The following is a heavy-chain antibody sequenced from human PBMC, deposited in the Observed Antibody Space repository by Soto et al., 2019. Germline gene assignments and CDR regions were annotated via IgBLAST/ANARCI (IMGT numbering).Heavy chain of an antibody. V-gene: IGHV3-15*07. CDR1: GFTFSNAW. CDR2: IKSKTDGGTT. J-gene: IGHJ4*02. Sequence: EVQLVESGGGLVKPGGSLRLSCAASGFTFSNAWMNWVRQAPGKGLEWVGRIKSKTDGGTTDYAAPVKGRFTISRDDSKNTLYLKMNSLKTEDTAVYYCTTESNGSGSYYYWGQGTLVTVSS. CDR3: TTESNGSGSYYY. D-gene: IGHD3-10*01.